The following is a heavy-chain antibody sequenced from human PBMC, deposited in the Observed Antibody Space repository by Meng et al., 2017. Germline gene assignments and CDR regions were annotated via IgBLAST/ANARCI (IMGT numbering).Heavy chain of an antibody. V-gene: IGHV1-2*06. CDR3: ARDEDISAAGKLFGDY. CDR1: GYKFPASY. D-gene: IGHD6-25*01. Sequence: QVQRVLLGAEVKQPGASVKVSCKPSGYKFPASYIPWVRRAPGQGLEWMGRINPKSGDTHYAQKFQARVTMTGDTSISTAYMELSGLRSDDTAMYYCARDEDISAAGKLFGDYWGQGTLVTVSS. J-gene: IGHJ4*02. CDR2: INPKSGDT.